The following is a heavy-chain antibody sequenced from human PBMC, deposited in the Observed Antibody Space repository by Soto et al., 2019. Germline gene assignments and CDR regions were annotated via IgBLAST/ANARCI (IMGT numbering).Heavy chain of an antibody. V-gene: IGHV3-23*01. CDR1: GFTFSGYA. J-gene: IGHJ4*02. CDR3: AKDRSGSYYTLLAYFDY. Sequence: EVQLLESGGGLGQPGGSLRLSCAASGFTFSGYAMSWVRQAPGKGLEWVSGIGGSGGDIDYADSVKGRFAISRDSSKNTLYLQMNSLRAEDTAVYYCAKDRSGSYYTLLAYFDYWGQGALVTVSS. CDR2: IGGSGGDI. D-gene: IGHD1-26*01.